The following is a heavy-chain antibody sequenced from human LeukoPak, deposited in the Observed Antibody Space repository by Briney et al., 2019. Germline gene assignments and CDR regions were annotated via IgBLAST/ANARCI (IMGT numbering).Heavy chain of an antibody. CDR2: ISYDGSNK. V-gene: IGHV3-30-3*01. D-gene: IGHD1-14*01. CDR3: ARDQGITAYYYYYGMDV. CDR1: GFTFSSYA. J-gene: IGHJ6*02. Sequence: GRSLRLSCAASGFTFSSYAMHWVRQAPGKGLEWVAVISYDGSNKYYADSVKGRFTISRDNSKNTLYLQMNSLRAEDTAVYYCARDQGITAYYYYYGMDVWGQGTTVTVSS.